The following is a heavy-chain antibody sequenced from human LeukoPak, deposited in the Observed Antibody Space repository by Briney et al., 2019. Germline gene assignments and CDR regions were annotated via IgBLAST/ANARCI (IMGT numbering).Heavy chain of an antibody. D-gene: IGHD1-14*01. V-gene: IGHV4-39*07. CDR1: GGSISRSSYY. CDR2: IYYSGST. Sequence: PSETLSLTCTVSGGSISRSSYYWGWIRQPPGKGLEWIGSIYYSGSTYYNPSLKSRVTISVDTSKNQFSLKLSSVTAADTAVYYCARAPSNHLIGYFQHWGRAPWSPSPQ. CDR3: ARAPSNHLIGYFQH. J-gene: IGHJ1*01.